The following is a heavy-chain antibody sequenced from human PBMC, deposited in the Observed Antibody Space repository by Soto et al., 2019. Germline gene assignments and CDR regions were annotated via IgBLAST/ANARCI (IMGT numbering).Heavy chain of an antibody. J-gene: IGHJ6*04. CDR3: AMVDNYVTPTPQDV. CDR2: SSPYSGNT. V-gene: IGHV1-18*01. CDR1: GYIFVNYG. D-gene: IGHD3-16*01. Sequence: QVQLVQSGDEVRKPWSSVKVSCKASGYIFVNYGIAWVRQAPGQGLEWMGWSSPYSGNTHYASKVQGRLTMTTDTSTSTAYMDLGSLTSDETAVYYCAMVDNYVTPTPQDVWGKGTTVTVSS.